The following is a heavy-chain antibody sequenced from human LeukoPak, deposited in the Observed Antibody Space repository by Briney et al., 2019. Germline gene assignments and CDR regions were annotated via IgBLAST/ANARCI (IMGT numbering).Heavy chain of an antibody. D-gene: IGHD1-26*01. J-gene: IGHJ4*02. V-gene: IGHV3-33*01. CDR2: IWYDGSNK. Sequence: GGSLRLSCAASGFTFGAYGMHWVRQAPGKGLEWVAVIWYDGSNKYYADSVKSRLTISRDNSKDTLYLQMNSLRGEDTAVYYCARLVGGTNSGLDYWGQGTLVTVSS. CDR3: ARLVGGTNSGLDY. CDR1: GFTFGAYG.